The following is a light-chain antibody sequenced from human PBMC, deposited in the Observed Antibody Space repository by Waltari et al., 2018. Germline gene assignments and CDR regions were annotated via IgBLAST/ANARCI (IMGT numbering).Light chain of an antibody. CDR2: AAS. CDR1: QGISSY. CDR3: QQYYGYPQT. V-gene: IGKV1-8*01. Sequence: AIRMTQSPSSLSASTGDRVTITCRASQGISSYLAWSQQKPGQPPKLLSYAASTLQSGVPSRFSGSGSGTDFTLTISCLQSEDFATYYCQQYYGYPQTFGQGTKLEIK. J-gene: IGKJ2*01.